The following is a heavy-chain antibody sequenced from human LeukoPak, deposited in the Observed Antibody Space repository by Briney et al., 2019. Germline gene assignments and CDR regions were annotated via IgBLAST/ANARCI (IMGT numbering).Heavy chain of an antibody. Sequence: GASVKVSCKASGYTFTSYDINWVRQATGQGLEWMGWISAYNGNTNYAQKLQGRVTMTTDTSTSTAYMELRSLRSDDTAVYYCARDGDLWFGELFLDNWFDPWGQGTLVTVSS. V-gene: IGHV1-18*01. CDR1: GYTFTSYD. D-gene: IGHD3-10*01. CDR3: ARDGDLWFGELFLDNWFDP. CDR2: ISAYNGNT. J-gene: IGHJ5*02.